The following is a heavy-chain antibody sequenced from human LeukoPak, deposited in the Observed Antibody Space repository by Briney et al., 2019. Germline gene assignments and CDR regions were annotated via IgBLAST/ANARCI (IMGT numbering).Heavy chain of an antibody. CDR1: GYSFTSNV. V-gene: IGHV1-18*01. J-gene: IGHJ3*02. CDR2: ISAYNGNT. CDR3: ARFGLGKHIEVAGIPFDI. D-gene: IGHD6-19*01. Sequence: ASVKVSCKASGYSFTSNVISWVRQAPGQGLEWMGWISAYNGNTNYAQKLQGRVTMTTDTSTSTAYMELRSLRSDDTDVYYCARFGLGKHIEVAGIPFDIWGQGTMVTVSS.